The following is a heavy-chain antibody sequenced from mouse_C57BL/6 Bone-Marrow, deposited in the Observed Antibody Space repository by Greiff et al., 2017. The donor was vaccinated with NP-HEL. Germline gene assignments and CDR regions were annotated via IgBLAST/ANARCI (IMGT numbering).Heavy chain of an antibody. CDR3: TTIYYYGSSYGY. V-gene: IGHV14-4*01. CDR2: IDPENGDT. Sequence: EVQRVESGAELVRPGASVKLSCTASGFNIKDDYMHWVKQRPEQGLEWIGWIDPENGDTEYASKFQGKATITADTSSNTAYLQLSSLTSEDTAVYYCTTIYYYGSSYGYWGQGTTLTVSS. D-gene: IGHD1-1*01. CDR1: GFNIKDDY. J-gene: IGHJ2*01.